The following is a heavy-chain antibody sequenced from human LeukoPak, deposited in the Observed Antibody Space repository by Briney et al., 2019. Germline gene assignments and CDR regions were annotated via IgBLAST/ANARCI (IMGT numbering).Heavy chain of an antibody. D-gene: IGHD3-22*01. CDR2: IYATGST. J-gene: IGHJ5*02. V-gene: IGHV4-4*07. CDR1: GGSISSYY. Sequence: SETLSLTCTVSGGSISSYYWSWIRRPAGKGLEWIGRIYATGSTSYNPSLKSRVTISVDKSKNQFSLKLSSVTAADTAVYYCARDRDYYDSSGYQPWGQGTLVTVSS. CDR3: ARDRDYYDSSGYQP.